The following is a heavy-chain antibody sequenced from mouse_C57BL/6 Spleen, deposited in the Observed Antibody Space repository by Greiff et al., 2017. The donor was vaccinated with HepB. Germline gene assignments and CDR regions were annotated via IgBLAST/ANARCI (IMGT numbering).Heavy chain of an antibody. J-gene: IGHJ4*01. D-gene: IGHD2-5*01. Sequence: QVQLQQPGAELVKPGASVKLSCKASGYTFTSYWMHWVKQRPGRGLEWIGRIDPNSGGTKYKEKFKSKATLTVDKPSSTAYMQLSSLTAEDSAVYYCARSGYYSNYVNYAMDYWGQGTSVTVSS. CDR3: ARSGYYSNYVNYAMDY. CDR1: GYTFTSYW. CDR2: IDPNSGGT. V-gene: IGHV1-72*01.